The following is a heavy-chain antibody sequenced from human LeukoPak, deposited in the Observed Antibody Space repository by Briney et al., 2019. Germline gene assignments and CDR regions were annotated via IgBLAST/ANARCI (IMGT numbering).Heavy chain of an antibody. CDR2: ISAYNGNT. D-gene: IGHD3-22*01. Sequence: ASVKVSYKASGYTFTSYGISWVRQAPGQGLEWMGWISAYNGNTNYAQKLQGRVTMTTDTSTSTAYMELRSLRSDDTAVYYCARHYRLDYYDGDAFDIWGQGTMVTVSS. CDR3: ARHYRLDYYDGDAFDI. CDR1: GYTFTSYG. V-gene: IGHV1-18*01. J-gene: IGHJ3*02.